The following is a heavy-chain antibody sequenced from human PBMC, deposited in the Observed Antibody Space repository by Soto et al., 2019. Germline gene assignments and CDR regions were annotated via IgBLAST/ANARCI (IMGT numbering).Heavy chain of an antibody. J-gene: IGHJ6*02. CDR1: GFTFSSYS. CDR3: AAPRIAAQYYYYYYGMDV. V-gene: IGHV3-48*01. CDR2: ISSSSSTI. D-gene: IGHD6-6*01. Sequence: GGSLRLSCAASGFTFSSYSMNWVRQAPGKGLEWVSYISSSSSTIYYADSVKGRFTISRDNAKNSLYLQMNSLRSEDTAVYYCAAPRIAAQYYYYYYGMDVWGQGTTVTVSS.